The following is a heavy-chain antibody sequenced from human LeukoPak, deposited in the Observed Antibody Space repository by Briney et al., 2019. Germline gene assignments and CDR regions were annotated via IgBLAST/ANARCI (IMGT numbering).Heavy chain of an antibody. V-gene: IGHV3-23*01. J-gene: IGHJ4*02. CDR3: AKNSRSCSWYSPVY. D-gene: IGHD6-13*01. CDR2: ISGSGGST. CDR1: GLTFSSYA. Sequence: GGSLRLSCAASGLTFSSYAMSWVRQAPGKGLEWVSAISGSGGSTYYADSVKGRFTISRDNSRNTLYLQMNSPRADDTAVYYCAKNSRSCSWYSPVYWGQGTLVTVSS.